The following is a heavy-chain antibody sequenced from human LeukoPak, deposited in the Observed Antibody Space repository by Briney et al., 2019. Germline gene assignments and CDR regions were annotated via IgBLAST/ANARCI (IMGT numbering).Heavy chain of an antibody. Sequence: GGSLGLSCAASGFIFSQYSMNWVRQAPGKGLEWVSHIRSSSETFYADSVKGRFTISRDNARNSLYLQMNNLRGGDTAIYYCARDAGNSGYGCDLWGQGTLVTVSS. J-gene: IGHJ5*02. V-gene: IGHV3-48*01. CDR2: IRSSSET. D-gene: IGHD5-12*01. CDR3: ARDAGNSGYGCDL. CDR1: GFIFSQYS.